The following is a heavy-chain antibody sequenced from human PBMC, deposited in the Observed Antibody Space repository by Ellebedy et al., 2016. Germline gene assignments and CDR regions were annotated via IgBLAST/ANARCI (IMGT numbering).Heavy chain of an antibody. Sequence: GESLKISCRASGFTFGEYAMSWFRQAPGKGLEWVGLIRSKAYGGTTEYVASVKGRFTISRDDSKSIAYLQMNSLKIEDTAVYYCTRGSYEHWGQGTLVTVSS. J-gene: IGHJ1*01. D-gene: IGHD1-26*01. CDR1: GFTFGEYA. CDR2: IRSKAYGGTT. V-gene: IGHV3-49*03. CDR3: TRGSYEH.